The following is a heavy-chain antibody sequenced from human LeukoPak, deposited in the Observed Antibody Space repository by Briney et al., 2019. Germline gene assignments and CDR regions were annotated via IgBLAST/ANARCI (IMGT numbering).Heavy chain of an antibody. V-gene: IGHV3-7*01. CDR2: IKQDGSEK. CDR3: AREYSSSWYWAEDYNWFDP. D-gene: IGHD6-13*01. Sequence: GGSLRLSCAASGFTFSSYWMSWVRQAPGKGLEWVANIKQDGSEKYYVDSVKGRFTISRDNAKNSLYLQMNSLRAEDTAVYYCAREYSSSWYWAEDYNWFDPWAREPWSPSPQ. CDR1: GFTFSSYW. J-gene: IGHJ5*02.